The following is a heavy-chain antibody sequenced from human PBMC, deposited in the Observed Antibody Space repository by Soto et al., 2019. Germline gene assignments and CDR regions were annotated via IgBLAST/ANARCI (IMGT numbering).Heavy chain of an antibody. J-gene: IGHJ2*01. V-gene: IGHV3-23*01. CDR2: ISGSGGST. CDR3: AKGLGYCSSTSCPYYWYFDL. D-gene: IGHD2-2*01. Sequence: GGSLRLSCAASGFTFSSYAMSWVRQAPGKGLEWVSAISGSGGSTYYADSVKGRFTISRDNSKNTLYLQMNSLRAEDTAVYYCAKGLGYCSSTSCPYYWYFDLWGRGTLVTVSS. CDR1: GFTFSSYA.